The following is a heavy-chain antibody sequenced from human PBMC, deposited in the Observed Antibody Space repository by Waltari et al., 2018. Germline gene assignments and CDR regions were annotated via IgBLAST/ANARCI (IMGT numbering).Heavy chain of an antibody. D-gene: IGHD2-2*01. V-gene: IGHV4-34*01. J-gene: IGHJ5*02. CDR1: GGSFSGYY. Sequence: QVQLQQWGAGLLKPSETLSLTCAVYGGSFSGYYWSWLRQPPGKGLEWIGEINHSGSTNYNPSLKSRVTISVDTSKNQFSLKLSSVTAADTAVYYCASSIVVVPAAMNWFDPWGQGTLVTVSS. CDR2: INHSGST. CDR3: ASSIVVVPAAMNWFDP.